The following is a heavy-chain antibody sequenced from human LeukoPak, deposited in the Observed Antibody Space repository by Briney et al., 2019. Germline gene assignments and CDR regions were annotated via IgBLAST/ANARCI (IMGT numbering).Heavy chain of an antibody. CDR1: GFTFSSYA. J-gene: IGHJ4*02. Sequence: GGSLRLSCAASGFTFSSYAMSWVRQAPGKGVEWVSAISGSGGSTYYADSVKGRFTISIDNSKNTLYLQMNSLRAEDTAVYYCARSGYIPSFDYWGQGTLVTVSS. D-gene: IGHD5-12*01. V-gene: IGHV3-23*01. CDR3: ARSGYIPSFDY. CDR2: ISGSGGST.